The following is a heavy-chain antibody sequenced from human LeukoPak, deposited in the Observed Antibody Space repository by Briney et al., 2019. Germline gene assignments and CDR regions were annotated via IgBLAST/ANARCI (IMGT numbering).Heavy chain of an antibody. Sequence: PGGSLRLSCAASGFTFSDYAMHWVRRVPGKGLEWVGGSSWNSGTIAYGESVKGRATISRDNARNSLYLEVNSLRVEDTALYYCAKDLAVGTSPRVYAFDVWGQGSLVTVSS. D-gene: IGHD1/OR15-1a*01. J-gene: IGHJ3*01. CDR3: AKDLAVGTSPRVYAFDV. CDR1: GFTFSDYA. CDR2: SSWNSGTI. V-gene: IGHV3-9*01.